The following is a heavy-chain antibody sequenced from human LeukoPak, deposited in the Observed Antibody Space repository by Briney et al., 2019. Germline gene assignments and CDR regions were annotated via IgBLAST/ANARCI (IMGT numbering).Heavy chain of an antibody. CDR3: ARLHPSSSWSPSWFDP. Sequence: GASLQISCKGSGSIFTSYWIGCVRQLPGKVLEWMGIIYPGDSDTRYSPSFQGQVTISADKSISTAYLQWSSLKASDTAMYYCARLHPSSSWSPSWFDPWGQGTLVTVSS. J-gene: IGHJ5*02. V-gene: IGHV5-51*01. CDR1: GSIFTSYW. CDR2: IYPGDSDT. D-gene: IGHD6-13*01.